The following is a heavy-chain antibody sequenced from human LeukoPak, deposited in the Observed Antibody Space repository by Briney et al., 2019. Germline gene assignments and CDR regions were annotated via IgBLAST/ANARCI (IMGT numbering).Heavy chain of an antibody. CDR1: GGSFSGYY. D-gene: IGHD5-18*01. CDR2: TNHSGST. CDR3: ARSGGYSYGYARNWFDP. J-gene: IGHJ5*02. V-gene: IGHV4-34*01. Sequence: SETLSLTCAVYGGSFSGYYWSWIRQPPGKGLEWIGETNHSGSTNYNPSLKSRVTISVDTSKNQFSLKLSSVTAADTAVYYCARSGGYSYGYARNWFDPWGQGTLVTVSS.